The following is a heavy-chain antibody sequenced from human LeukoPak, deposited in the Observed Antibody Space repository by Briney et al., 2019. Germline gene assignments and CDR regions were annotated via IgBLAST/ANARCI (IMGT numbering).Heavy chain of an antibody. CDR1: GYSISSGYY. CDR3: ARGEYSIAALM. V-gene: IGHV4-38-2*02. Sequence: SETLSLTCTVSGYSISSGYYWGWIRQPPGKGQEWIGSIYHSGSTYYNPSLKSRVTISVDTSKNQFSLKLSSVTAADTAVYYCARGEYSIAALMWGQGTLVTVSS. J-gene: IGHJ4*02. CDR2: IYHSGST. D-gene: IGHD6-13*01.